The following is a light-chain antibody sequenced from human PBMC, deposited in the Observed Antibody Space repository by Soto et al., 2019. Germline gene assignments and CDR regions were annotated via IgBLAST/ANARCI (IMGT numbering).Light chain of an antibody. CDR1: QSVTSTH. CDR3: QQYGSSPWT. J-gene: IGKJ1*01. V-gene: IGKV3-20*01. Sequence: EIVLTQSPGTLSLSPGERATLSCRASQSVTSTHLAWYQQKPGQAPRLLIYGASSRATGIPDRFSGSGSGTGFTLTISRLEPEDLAVYYSQQYGSSPWTFGQGTKVEIK. CDR2: GAS.